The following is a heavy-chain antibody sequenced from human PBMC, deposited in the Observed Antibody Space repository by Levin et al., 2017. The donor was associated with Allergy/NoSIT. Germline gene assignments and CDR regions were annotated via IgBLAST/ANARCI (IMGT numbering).Heavy chain of an antibody. Sequence: SQTLSLTCTVSGGSISSSYWSWIRQPPGKGLEWIGYIYYSGSTNYNPSLKSRVTISVDTSKNQFSLKLSSVTAADTAVYYCASVGMVAATQAGRFDPWGQGTLVTVSS. CDR2: IYYSGST. V-gene: IGHV4-59*01. CDR1: GGSISSSY. J-gene: IGHJ5*02. CDR3: ASVGMVAATQAGRFDP. D-gene: IGHD2-15*01.